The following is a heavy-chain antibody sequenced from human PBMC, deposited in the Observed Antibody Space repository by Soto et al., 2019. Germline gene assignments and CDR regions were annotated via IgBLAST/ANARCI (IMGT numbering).Heavy chain of an antibody. CDR3: AKMPKADYYGSGSYWRVAFDI. Sequence: GGSLRLSCAASGFTFSSYAMSWVRQAPGKGLEWVSAISGSGGSTYYADSVKGRFTISRDNSKNTLYLQMNSLRAEDTAVYYCAKMPKADYYGSGSYWRVAFDIWGQGTMVTVSS. CDR1: GFTFSSYA. V-gene: IGHV3-23*01. D-gene: IGHD3-10*01. J-gene: IGHJ3*02. CDR2: ISGSGGST.